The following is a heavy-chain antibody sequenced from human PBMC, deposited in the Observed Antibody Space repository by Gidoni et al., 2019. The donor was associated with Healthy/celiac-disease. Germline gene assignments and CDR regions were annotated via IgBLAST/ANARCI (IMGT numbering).Heavy chain of an antibody. CDR2: IYYSGST. D-gene: IGHD3-10*01. V-gene: IGHV4-39*07. Sequence: QLQLQESGPGLVKPSETLSLTCTVSVCSISSSSYYGGWIRQPPGKGREWIGSIYYSGSTYYNPSLKSRVTISVDTSKNQFSLKLSSVTAADTAVYYCARGILLWFGEPTPLDYWGQGTLVTVSS. CDR3: ARGILLWFGEPTPLDY. J-gene: IGHJ4*02. CDR1: VCSISSSSYY.